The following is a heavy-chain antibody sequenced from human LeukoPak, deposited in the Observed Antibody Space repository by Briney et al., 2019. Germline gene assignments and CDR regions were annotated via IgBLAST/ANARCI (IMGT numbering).Heavy chain of an antibody. Sequence: GASVKVSCKASGYTFTSYGISWVRQAPGQGLEWMGWISAYNGNTNYAQKLQGRVTMTTDTSTSTAYRELRSLRSDDTAVYYCARQGYSCHSQGAADYWGQGTLVTVSS. CDR2: ISAYNGNT. V-gene: IGHV1-18*01. CDR1: GYTFTSYG. J-gene: IGHJ4*02. D-gene: IGHD4-23*01. CDR3: ARQGYSCHSQGAADY.